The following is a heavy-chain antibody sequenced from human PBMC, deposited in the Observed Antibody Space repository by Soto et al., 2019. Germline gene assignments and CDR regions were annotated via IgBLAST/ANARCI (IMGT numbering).Heavy chain of an antibody. J-gene: IGHJ4*02. Sequence: GGSLRLSCEASGFIFTNFWMHWVRQVPGKGLVRVSRIDTSGSSTSYADSVKGRFTISRDNAKNTVSLQMNSLRAEDPGVYYCAKDSWYFDLWSQGSLVTVSS. CDR1: GFIFTNFW. CDR2: IDTSGSST. D-gene: IGHD6-13*01. CDR3: AKDSWYFDL. V-gene: IGHV3-74*01.